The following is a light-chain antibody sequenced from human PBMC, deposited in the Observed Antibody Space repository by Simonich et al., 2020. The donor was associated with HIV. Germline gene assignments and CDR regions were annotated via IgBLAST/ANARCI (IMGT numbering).Light chain of an antibody. J-gene: IGKJ1*01. Sequence: DIQMTQSPSTLSASVGYRVTITCRASQSISSWLAWYQQKPEKAPKLLIYQASSLESGVPSRFSGSGSGTEFTLTISSLQPDDFATYYCQQYNNYPKTFGQWTKVEIK. V-gene: IGKV1-5*03. CDR2: QAS. CDR1: QSISSW. CDR3: QQYNNYPKT.